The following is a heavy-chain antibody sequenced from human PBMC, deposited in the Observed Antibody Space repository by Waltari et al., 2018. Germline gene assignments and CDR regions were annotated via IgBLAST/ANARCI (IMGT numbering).Heavy chain of an antibody. CDR3: ARHLAREGCSGGSCYSGADAFDI. Sequence: QLQLQESGPGLVKPSETLSLTCTVSGGSISSSSYYWGWIRQPPGKGLEWIGSIYYSGSTYYNPSLKSRVTISVDTSKNQFSLKLSSVTAADTAVYYCARHLAREGCSGGSCYSGADAFDIWGQGTMVTVSS. V-gene: IGHV4-39*01. D-gene: IGHD2-15*01. J-gene: IGHJ3*02. CDR2: IYYSGST. CDR1: GGSISSSSYY.